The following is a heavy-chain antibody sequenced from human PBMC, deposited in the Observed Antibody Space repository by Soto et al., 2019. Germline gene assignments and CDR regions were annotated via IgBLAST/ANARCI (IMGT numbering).Heavy chain of an antibody. J-gene: IGHJ6*02. CDR3: ARVGIVSHYYYGMDV. CDR1: GGSISSYY. D-gene: IGHD2-15*01. Sequence: SETLSLTCTVSGGSISSYYWSWIRQPPGKGLEWIGYIYYSGSTNYNPSLKSRVTISVDKSKNQFSLKLSSVTAADTAVYYCARVGIVSHYYYGMDVWGQGTTVTVSS. CDR2: IYYSGST. V-gene: IGHV4-59*12.